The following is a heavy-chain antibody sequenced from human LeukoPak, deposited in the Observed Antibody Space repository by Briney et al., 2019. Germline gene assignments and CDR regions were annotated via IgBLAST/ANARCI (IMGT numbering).Heavy chain of an antibody. CDR3: ARKAYYCYDSSGYYDAFDI. CDR1: GGSISSSSYY. J-gene: IGHJ3*02. V-gene: IGHV4-39*01. CDR2: ISYSGST. D-gene: IGHD3-22*01. Sequence: PSETLSLTCSVSGGSISSSSYYWGWIRQPPGKGLEWIGSISYSGSTYHTPSLRSRVTISVDTSKNQFSLKLSSVTAADTAVYYCARKAYYCYDSSGYYDAFDIWGQGTMVTVSS.